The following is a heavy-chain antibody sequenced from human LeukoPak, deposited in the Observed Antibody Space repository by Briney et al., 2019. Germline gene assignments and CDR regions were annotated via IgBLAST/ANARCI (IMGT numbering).Heavy chain of an antibody. J-gene: IGHJ5*02. CDR3: ARLRVRVVVAARRSAWFDP. V-gene: IGHV4-34*01. CDR1: GGSFSGYY. D-gene: IGHD2-15*01. CDR2: INHSGST. Sequence: PSETLSLTCAVYGGSFSGYYWSWIRQPPGKGLEWIGEINHSGSTNYNPSLKSRVTISVDTSKNQFSLKLSSVTAADTAVYYRARLRVRVVVAARRSAWFDPWGQGTLVTVSS.